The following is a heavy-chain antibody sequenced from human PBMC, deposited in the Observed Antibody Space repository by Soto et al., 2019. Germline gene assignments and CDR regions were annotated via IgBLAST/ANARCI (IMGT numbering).Heavy chain of an antibody. V-gene: IGHV3-23*01. CDR2: ISGSSATI. D-gene: IGHD5-18*01. CDR3: AKDRAVDTAMVTPY. CDR1: GFSGFTFNTYA. Sequence: GGSLRLSCAGSGFSGFTFNTYAMSWVRQAPGKGLEWVSVISGSSATIYYADSVKGRFSISRDNSKNTVYLQMNNLRPDDTAVYYCAKDRAVDTAMVTPYWGQGTLVTVSS. J-gene: IGHJ4*02.